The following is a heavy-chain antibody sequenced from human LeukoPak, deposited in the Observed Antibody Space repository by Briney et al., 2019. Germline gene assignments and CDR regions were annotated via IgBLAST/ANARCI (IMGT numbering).Heavy chain of an antibody. D-gene: IGHD6-13*01. V-gene: IGHV1-2*02. CDR2: INPNSGGT. CDR3: ARVKGSSWNYYYYYMDV. CDR1: GHTFTGYY. J-gene: IGHJ6*03. Sequence: GASVKVSCKASGHTFTGYYMHWVRQAPGQGLEWMGWINPNSGGTNYAQKFQGRVTMTRDTSISTAYMELSRLRSDDTAVYYCARVKGSSWNYYYYYMDVWGKGTTVTISS.